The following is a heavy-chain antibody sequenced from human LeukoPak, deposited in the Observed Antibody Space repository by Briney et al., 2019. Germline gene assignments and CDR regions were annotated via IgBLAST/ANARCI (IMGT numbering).Heavy chain of an antibody. CDR2: ISYSGID. D-gene: IGHD2-2*01. CDR1: GGSISSRSYY. Sequence: SETLSLTCSVSGGSISSRSYYWAWIRQPPGKGLEWIGSISYSGIDYYDPSLKSRVTISVDTSKNQFSLKLSSVTAADTAVYYCARRGLSGPAGPYYYYMDVWGKGTTVTVSS. V-gene: IGHV4-39*01. CDR3: ARRGLSGPAGPYYYYMDV. J-gene: IGHJ6*03.